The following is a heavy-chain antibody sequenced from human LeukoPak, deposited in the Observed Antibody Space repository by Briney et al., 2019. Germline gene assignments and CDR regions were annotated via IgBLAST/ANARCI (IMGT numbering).Heavy chain of an antibody. D-gene: IGHD6-13*01. CDR3: ARSIPYGTTWYGRSDY. CDR1: GLPFSSYS. CDR2: IKPDGTTK. V-gene: IGHV3-7*03. Sequence: GGSLRLSCAASGLPFSSYSMTWVRQAPGEGLEWVANIKPDGTTKFYVDSVKGRFTISRDNALNSLYLQKNSLRAEDTAIYYCARSIPYGTTWYGRSDYWGQGTLVTVSS. J-gene: IGHJ4*02.